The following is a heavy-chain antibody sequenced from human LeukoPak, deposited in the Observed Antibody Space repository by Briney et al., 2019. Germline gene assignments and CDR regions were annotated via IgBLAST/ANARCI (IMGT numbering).Heavy chain of an antibody. CDR1: GFIFDDYA. CDR3: ARRAGDYSHPYDY. Sequence: GGSLRLSCAASGFIFDDYAMNWVRQAPGKGLEWVSGIDWNGGSTGYADSVKGRFTISRDNAKNSLYLQMNSLRAEDTALYYCARRAGDYSHPYDYWGQGTLVTVSS. CDR2: IDWNGGST. J-gene: IGHJ4*02. V-gene: IGHV3-20*04. D-gene: IGHD3-22*01.